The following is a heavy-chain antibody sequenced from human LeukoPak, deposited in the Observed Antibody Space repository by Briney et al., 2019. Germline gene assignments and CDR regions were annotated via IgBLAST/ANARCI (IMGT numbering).Heavy chain of an antibody. D-gene: IGHD1-26*01. V-gene: IGHV3-33*01. CDR3: ARDTDGGSAIDY. J-gene: IGHJ4*02. Sequence: GGSLRLSCAASGFTFSSYGMHWVRQAPGKGLEWVPVIWYDGSNKYYADSVKGRFTISRDNSKNTLYLQMNSLRAEDTAVYYCARDTDGGSAIDYWGQGTLVTVSS. CDR2: IWYDGSNK. CDR1: GFTFSSYG.